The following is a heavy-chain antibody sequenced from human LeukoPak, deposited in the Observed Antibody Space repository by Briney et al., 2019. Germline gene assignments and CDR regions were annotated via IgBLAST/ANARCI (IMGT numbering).Heavy chain of an antibody. CDR2: INTNTGNP. CDR3: ARDTSGYYHGHFDY. V-gene: IGHV7-4-1*02. CDR1: GYTFTSYA. Sequence: ASVKVSCKASGYTFTSYAMNWVRQAPGQGLEWMGWINTNTGNPTCAQGFTGRFVFSLDTSVSTAYLQISSLKAEDTAVYYCARDTSGYYHGHFDYWGQGTLVTVSS. D-gene: IGHD3-22*01. J-gene: IGHJ4*02.